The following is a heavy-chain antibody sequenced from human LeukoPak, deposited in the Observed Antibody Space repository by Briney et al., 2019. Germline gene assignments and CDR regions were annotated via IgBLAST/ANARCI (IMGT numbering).Heavy chain of an antibody. CDR3: VTNRDTDYALGY. CDR2: VYHSGNT. V-gene: IGHV4-38-2*01. CDR1: SYSMTSAYY. Sequence: SETLSLTCAVSSYSMTSAYYWGWIRQPPGKGLECIGTVYHSGNTYYNPSLKSRVTMSVDWSKKQFSLNLTSVTAADTAVYYCVTNRDTDYALGYWGQGSLVTVSS. D-gene: IGHD4-17*01. J-gene: IGHJ4*02.